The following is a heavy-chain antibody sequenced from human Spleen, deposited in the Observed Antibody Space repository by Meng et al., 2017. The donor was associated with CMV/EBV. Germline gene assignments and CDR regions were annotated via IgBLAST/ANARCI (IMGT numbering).Heavy chain of an antibody. Sequence: KASGYTFTSHGISWVRQARGQGLEWMGWISAFNGIATYAQKLQGRVTMTTDTSTGTAYMELRSLKSDDTAVYYCARDVGGPAAKFDYWGQGTLVTVSS. J-gene: IGHJ4*02. V-gene: IGHV1-18*04. CDR1: GYTFTSHG. CDR2: ISAFNGIA. CDR3: ARDVGGPAAKFDY. D-gene: IGHD2-2*01.